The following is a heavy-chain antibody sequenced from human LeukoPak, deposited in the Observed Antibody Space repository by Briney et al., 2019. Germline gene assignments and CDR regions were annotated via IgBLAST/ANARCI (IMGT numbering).Heavy chain of an antibody. J-gene: IGHJ4*02. CDR1: GYTFTSYY. CDR3: ARAVEITIFGVVTREYYFGY. V-gene: IGHV1-46*01. Sequence: ASVKVSCKASGYTFTSYYMHWVRQAPGQGLEWMGIINPSGGSTSYAQKFEGRVTMTRDMSTSTVYMELSSLRSEDTAVYYCARAVEITIFGVVTREYYFGYWGQGTLVTVSS. CDR2: INPSGGST. D-gene: IGHD3-3*01.